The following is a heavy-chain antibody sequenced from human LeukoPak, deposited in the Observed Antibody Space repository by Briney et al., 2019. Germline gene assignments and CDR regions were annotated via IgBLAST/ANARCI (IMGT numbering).Heavy chain of an antibody. CDR2: TYYSGST. Sequence: RPSETLSLTCTVSGGSISSGGYYWSWIRQPPGKGLEWIGYTYYSGSTNYNPSLKSRVTISVDTSKNQFSLKLSSVTAADTAVYYCARDAVVPAAIRPKVGYFDLWGRGTLVTVSS. CDR1: GGSISSGGYY. CDR3: ARDAVVPAAIRPKVGYFDL. V-gene: IGHV4-61*08. D-gene: IGHD2-2*02. J-gene: IGHJ2*01.